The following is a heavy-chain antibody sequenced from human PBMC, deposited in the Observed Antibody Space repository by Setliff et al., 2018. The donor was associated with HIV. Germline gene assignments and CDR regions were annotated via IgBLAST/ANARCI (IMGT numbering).Heavy chain of an antibody. V-gene: IGHV3-43D*04. J-gene: IGHJ6*03. CDR3: AKTAGYYYYYYMDV. D-gene: IGHD2-21*02. CDR1: GFTFDDYA. Sequence: PGGSLRLSCAASGFTFDDYAMNWVRQVPGKGLERVSLITWDGGGTKYSDSVKGRFTISRDNSKNSVFLQMDNLRPEDTALYYCAKTAGYYYYYYMDVWGKGTTVTVSS. CDR2: ITWDGGGT.